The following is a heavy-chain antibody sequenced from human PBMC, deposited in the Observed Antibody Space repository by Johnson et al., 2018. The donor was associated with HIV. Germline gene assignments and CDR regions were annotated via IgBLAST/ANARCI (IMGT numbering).Heavy chain of an antibody. CDR3: ARGGSSGYMDDAFDI. V-gene: IGHV3-74*01. CDR1: GFTFSSYW. CDR2: INSDGSST. J-gene: IGHJ3*02. Sequence: VQLVESGGGLVQPGGSLRLSCAASGFTFSSYWMHWVRQAPGKGLVWVSRINSDGSSTSYADSVKGRFTLSRDNSKNTLYLQMNSLRAEDTAVYYCARGGSSGYMDDAFDIWGQGTMVTVSS. D-gene: IGHD1-26*01.